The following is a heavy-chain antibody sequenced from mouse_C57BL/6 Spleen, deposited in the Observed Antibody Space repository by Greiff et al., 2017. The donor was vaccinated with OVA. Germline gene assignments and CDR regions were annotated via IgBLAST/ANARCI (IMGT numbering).Heavy chain of an antibody. CDR3: ARFGKGAMDY. D-gene: IGHD2-1*01. CDR2: IYPGDGDT. V-gene: IGHV1-80*01. CDR1: GYAFSSYW. Sequence: VKLQESGAELVKPGASVKISCKASGYAFSSYWMNWVKQRPGKGLEWIGQIYPGDGDTNYNGKFKGKATLTADKSSSTAYMQLSSLTSEDSAVYFCARFGKGAMDYWGQGTSVTVSS. J-gene: IGHJ4*01.